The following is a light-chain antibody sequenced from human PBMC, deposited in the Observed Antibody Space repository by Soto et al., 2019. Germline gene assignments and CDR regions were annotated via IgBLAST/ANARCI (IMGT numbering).Light chain of an antibody. CDR2: DDN. CDR1: SSNIGGNS. V-gene: IGLV1-51*01. J-gene: IGLJ2*01. CDR3: AVWDDHLNGPL. Sequence: QSVLTQPPSVSAAPGQKVTISCSGSSSNIGGNSVSWYQQLPGTAPKLLIYDDNKRPSGIPDRFSGSKSGTSATLGITGFQTGDEADYYCAVWDDHLNGPLFGGGTKVTVL.